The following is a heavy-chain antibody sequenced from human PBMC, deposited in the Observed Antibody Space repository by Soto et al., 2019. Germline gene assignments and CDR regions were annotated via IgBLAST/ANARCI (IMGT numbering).Heavy chain of an antibody. V-gene: IGHV3-74*01. Sequence: EVQLVESGGGLVQPGGSLRLSCAASGFTFNSYWIHWVRQAPGKGLLWVSRINFDGTTTNYADSVKGRFTISRDNAKNTLYLQMNSLRDEDTAVYYCARGGFRQWLLDYWGQGSLVTVSS. D-gene: IGHD5-12*01. CDR3: ARGGFRQWLLDY. J-gene: IGHJ4*02. CDR2: INFDGTTT. CDR1: GFTFNSYW.